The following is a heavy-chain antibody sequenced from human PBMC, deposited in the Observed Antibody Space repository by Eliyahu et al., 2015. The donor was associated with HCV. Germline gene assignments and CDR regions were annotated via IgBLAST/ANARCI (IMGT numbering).Heavy chain of an antibody. D-gene: IGHD3-16*01. V-gene: IGHV4-38-2*02. CDR2: FYHSGTT. CDR3: ARVWGQNRDDSFNWYFDL. Sequence: QVQLQESGPGLVKPSETLSLTXXVSGYSXSXXSYWGWIRQPPGKGLEWIGSFYHSGTTYYHPSLKTRVTISVDTSKNQFSLRLSSVTAADTAVYYCARVWGQNRDDSFNWYFDLWGRGTLVTVSS. J-gene: IGHJ2*01. CDR1: GYSXSXXSY.